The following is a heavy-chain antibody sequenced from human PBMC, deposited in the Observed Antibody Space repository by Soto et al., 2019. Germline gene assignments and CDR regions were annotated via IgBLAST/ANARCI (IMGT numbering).Heavy chain of an antibody. CDR2: ISPHNFNT. D-gene: IGHD3-9*01. CDR3: ARDEGGDDILTGYYKAHHFDY. CDR1: GYTFTHFS. Sequence: QVQLVQSGAEVKKPGDSVKVSCSASGYTFTHFSITWVRHAPGQGLEWMGAISPHNFNTNFAQKFQGRVTLTTDTSTSTAYMELRSLRSDDTAVYYCARDEGGDDILTGYYKAHHFDYGGQGVLVTVAS. V-gene: IGHV1-18*01. J-gene: IGHJ4*02.